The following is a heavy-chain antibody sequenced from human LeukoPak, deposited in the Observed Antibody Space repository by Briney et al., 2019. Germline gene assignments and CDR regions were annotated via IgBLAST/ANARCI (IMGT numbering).Heavy chain of an antibody. V-gene: IGHV1-69*01. Sequence: SVKVSCKASGGTFSSYAISWVRQAPGQGLEWMGGIIPIFGTANYAQKFQGRVTITADESTSTAYMELSSLRSVDTAVYYCARDRASGITMVPWFDPWGQGTLVTVSS. CDR2: IIPIFGTA. CDR3: ARDRASGITMVPWFDP. CDR1: GGTFSSYA. J-gene: IGHJ5*02. D-gene: IGHD3-10*01.